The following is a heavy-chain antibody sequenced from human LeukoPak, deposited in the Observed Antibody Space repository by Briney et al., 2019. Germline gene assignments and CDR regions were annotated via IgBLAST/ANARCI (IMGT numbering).Heavy chain of an antibody. CDR2: INHSGST. CDR3: ARISITMVRGVIDY. V-gene: IGHV4-34*01. CDR1: GFTFSSYS. J-gene: IGHJ4*02. Sequence: GSLRLSCAASGFTFSSYSMNWIRQPPGKGLEWIGEINHSGSTNYNPSLKSRVTISVDTSKNQFSLKLSSVTAADTAVYYCARISITMVRGVIDYWGQGTLVTVSS. D-gene: IGHD3-10*01.